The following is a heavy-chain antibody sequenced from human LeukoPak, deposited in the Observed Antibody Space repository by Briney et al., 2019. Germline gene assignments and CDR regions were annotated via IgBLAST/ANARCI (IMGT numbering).Heavy chain of an antibody. D-gene: IGHD3-10*01. V-gene: IGHV3-7*01. Sequence: ETLSLTCAVYGGSFSGYYWGWVRQAPGKGLEWVANIKQDGSEKYYVDSVKGRFTISRDNAENSLYLQMNSLRAEDTAVYYCAKDDGMVRGATHWGQGTLVIVSS. CDR3: AKDDGMVRGATH. CDR1: GGSFSGYY. J-gene: IGHJ4*02. CDR2: IKQDGSEK.